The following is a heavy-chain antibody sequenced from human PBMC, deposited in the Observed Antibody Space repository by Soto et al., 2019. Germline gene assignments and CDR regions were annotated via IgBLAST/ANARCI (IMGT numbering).Heavy chain of an antibody. J-gene: IGHJ4*02. V-gene: IGHV3-9*01. CDR2: ISWNSGRI. CDR1: GFTFDESA. CDR3: AAAVGYLFDY. D-gene: IGHD6-19*01. Sequence: EVQLVESGGGLVQPGRSLRLSCAASGFTFDESAMHWVRQAPGKGLEWVSGISWNSGRIDYADSVKGRFTVSRDNAKNSLYLQMNSLRSKVSALYYPAAAVGYLFDYWGQGTQVTVSA.